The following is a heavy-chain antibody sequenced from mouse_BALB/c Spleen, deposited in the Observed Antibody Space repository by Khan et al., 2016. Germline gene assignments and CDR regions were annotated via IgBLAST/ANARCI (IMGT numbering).Heavy chain of an antibody. J-gene: IGHJ2*01. Sequence: QVQLQQSGTELAKPGASVKMSCKASGYTFTSYWMHWVKQRPGQGLEWIGYINPPTGYTDYNQKFKDKATLTADKSSNTAYMQLSSLTSEDSAVYYCARGDYWGQGTTLTVSS. CDR3: ARGDY. CDR1: GYTFTSYW. CDR2: INPPTGYT. V-gene: IGHV1-7*01.